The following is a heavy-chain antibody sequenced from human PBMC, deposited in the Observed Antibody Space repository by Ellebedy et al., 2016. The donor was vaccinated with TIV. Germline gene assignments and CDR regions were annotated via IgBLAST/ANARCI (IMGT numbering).Heavy chain of an antibody. CDR1: GFTFSSYS. CDR3: ARVPGYCSGGSCYLYYFDY. Sequence: GESLKISCAASGFTFSSYSMNWVRQAPGKGLEWVSSISSSSSYIYYADSVKGRFTISRDNAKNSLYLQMNSPRAEDTAVYYCARVPGYCSGGSCYLYYFDYWGQGTLVTVSS. V-gene: IGHV3-21*01. D-gene: IGHD2-15*01. CDR2: ISSSSSYI. J-gene: IGHJ4*02.